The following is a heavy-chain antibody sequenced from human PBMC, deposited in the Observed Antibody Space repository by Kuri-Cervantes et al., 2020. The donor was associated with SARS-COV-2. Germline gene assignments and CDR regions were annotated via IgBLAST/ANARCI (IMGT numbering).Heavy chain of an antibody. CDR1: GFTFSSYS. Sequence: ETLSLTCAASGFTFSSYSMTWVRQAPGKGLEWVSGISGSGGSTYYADSVKGRFTISRDNSKNTLYLQMNSLRAEDTAVYYCAKDLNYDFWSGYSPLYYYGMDVWGQGTTVTVSS. CDR3: AKDLNYDFWSGYSPLYYYGMDV. D-gene: IGHD3-3*01. J-gene: IGHJ6*02. CDR2: ISGSGGST. V-gene: IGHV3-23*01.